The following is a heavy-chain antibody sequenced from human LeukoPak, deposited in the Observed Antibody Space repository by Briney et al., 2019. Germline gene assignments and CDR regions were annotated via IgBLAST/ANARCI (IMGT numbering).Heavy chain of an antibody. V-gene: IGHV3-66*01. CDR2: IYGGSRT. D-gene: IGHD6-13*01. CDR3: ARDRVSSWYYFDY. J-gene: IGHJ4*02. CDR1: GFTVSSNY. Sequence: GGSLRLSCAASGFTVSSNYMSWVRQAPGKGLEWVSVIYGGSRTLYSDSVKGRFTISRDISKNTVYLQMSNLRAEDMAVCYCARDRVSSWYYFDYWGQGTLVTVSS.